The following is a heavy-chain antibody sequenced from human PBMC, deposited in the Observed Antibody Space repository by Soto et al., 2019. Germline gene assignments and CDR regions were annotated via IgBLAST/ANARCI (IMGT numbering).Heavy chain of an antibody. CDR3: ARGDPLNYGVYPYWHYFGMDV. D-gene: IGHD4-17*01. V-gene: IGHV3-13*01. CDR1: GFIFSSYD. J-gene: IGHJ6*02. CDR2: VTTTGDT. Sequence: GGSLRLSCVASGFIFSSYDMHWVRQVTGKGLEWVSTVTTTGDTYYPGSVKGRFTISRENAKNSLYLQMNSLRAEDTAVYYCARGDPLNYGVYPYWHYFGMDVWGHGTTVTVSS.